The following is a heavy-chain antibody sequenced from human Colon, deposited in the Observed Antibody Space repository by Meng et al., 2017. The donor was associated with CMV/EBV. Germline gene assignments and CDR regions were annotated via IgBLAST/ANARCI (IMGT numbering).Heavy chain of an antibody. Sequence: QVQLVQSGAWVEQPGASVNVSCKASEYTFTGYYMHWVRQAPGQGLEWMGWINPNSGGTTYAQKFQGRVTMTRDTSITTAYMELSRLRSDDTAVYYCARDWYPGDRRGSFDYWGQGTLVTVSS. CDR3: ARDWYPGDRRGSFDY. V-gene: IGHV1-2*02. D-gene: IGHD3-22*01. J-gene: IGHJ4*02. CDR1: EYTFTGYY. CDR2: INPNSGGT.